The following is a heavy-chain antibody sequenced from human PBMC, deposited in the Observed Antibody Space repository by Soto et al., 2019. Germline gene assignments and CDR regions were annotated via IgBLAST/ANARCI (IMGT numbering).Heavy chain of an antibody. J-gene: IGHJ6*02. CDR2: ILPILDVA. CDR3: AQMWFGELWHGMDV. D-gene: IGHD3-10*01. Sequence: QLVQSGAEVKRPGSSVKVSCKASGGDFLSYTISWVRQVPGQGPEWMGTILPILDVAKNAQKFQGRVAITADKATSTVYMELRSLRSDDTAVYYCAQMWFGELWHGMDVWGQGTTITVSS. CDR1: GGDFLSYT. V-gene: IGHV1-69*02.